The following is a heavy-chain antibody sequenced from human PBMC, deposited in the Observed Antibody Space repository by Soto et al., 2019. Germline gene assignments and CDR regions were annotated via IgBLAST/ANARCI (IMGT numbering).Heavy chain of an antibody. V-gene: IGHV1-18*01. Sequence: GASVKVSCKASGYTFFTYDISWVRQAPGQGLEWMGWISTYSGDTKYAQKFQGRVTMTTDTSTTTAYLELRSLSSVTAADTAVYYCANVHSGSYYVAFDYWGQGTLVTVSS. CDR1: GYTFFTYD. J-gene: IGHJ4*02. CDR3: ANVHSGSYYVAFDY. D-gene: IGHD1-26*01. CDR2: ISTYSGDT.